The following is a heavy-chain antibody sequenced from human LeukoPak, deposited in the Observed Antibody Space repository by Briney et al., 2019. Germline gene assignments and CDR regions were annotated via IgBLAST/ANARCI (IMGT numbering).Heavy chain of an antibody. CDR3: ARGGTTKVTY. V-gene: IGHV3-7*04. J-gene: IGHJ4*02. D-gene: IGHD2-21*02. Sequence: GGSLRLSCEASGFTFSTFWVTWVRQAPGRGLEWVANIHPDGSEKYYVGSGKGRFTISRDNAKNPLYLQMNSLRAEDTAVYYCARGGTTKVTYWGQGTLVTVSS. CDR1: GFTFSTFW. CDR2: IHPDGSEK.